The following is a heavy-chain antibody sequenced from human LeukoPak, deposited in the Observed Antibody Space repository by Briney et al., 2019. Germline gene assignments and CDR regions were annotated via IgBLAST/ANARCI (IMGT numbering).Heavy chain of an antibody. D-gene: IGHD6-19*01. CDR2: INHSGST. Sequence: SETLSLTCAVYGGSFSGYYWSWIRQPPGKGLEWFGEINHSGSTNYNPSLKSRVTISVDTSKNQFSLKLSSVTAADTAVYYCASLYSSGWQYYYYYMDVWGKGTTVTISS. CDR1: GGSFSGYY. CDR3: ASLYSSGWQYYYYYMDV. J-gene: IGHJ6*03. V-gene: IGHV4-34*01.